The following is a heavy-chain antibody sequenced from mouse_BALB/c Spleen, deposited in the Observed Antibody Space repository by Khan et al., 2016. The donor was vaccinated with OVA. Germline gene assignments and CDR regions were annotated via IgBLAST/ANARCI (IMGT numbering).Heavy chain of an antibody. Sequence: EVQLQESGPGLVKPSQSLSLTCTVTGYSITSDYAWNWIRQLPGNKLEWMAYISYSGSTGYNPSLKSRVSITRDTSKNQFFLQLYSVTAEDTATYYCAERFYVGNWDFDVWGAGTPVTVSS. CDR1: GYSITSDYA. J-gene: IGHJ1*01. CDR2: ISYSGST. D-gene: IGHD1-1*01. CDR3: AERFYVGNWDFDV. V-gene: IGHV3-2*02.